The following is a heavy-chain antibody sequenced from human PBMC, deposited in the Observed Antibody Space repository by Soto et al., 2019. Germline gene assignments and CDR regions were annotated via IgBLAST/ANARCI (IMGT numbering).Heavy chain of an antibody. CDR2: INAGNGNT. V-gene: IGHV1-3*01. CDR1: GYTFTSYA. J-gene: IGHJ6*02. D-gene: IGHD4-4*01. Sequence: GASVKVSCKASGYTFTSYAMHWVRQAPGQRLEWMGWINAGNGNTKYSQKLQGRVTITRDTSASTAYMELSSLRSEDTAVYYCARGPKLTTVTREYYYYGMDVWGQGTTVTVSS. CDR3: ARGPKLTTVTREYYYYGMDV.